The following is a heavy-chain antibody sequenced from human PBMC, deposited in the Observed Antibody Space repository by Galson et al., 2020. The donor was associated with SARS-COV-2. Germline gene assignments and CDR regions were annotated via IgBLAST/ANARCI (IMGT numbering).Heavy chain of an antibody. V-gene: IGHV3-21*01. J-gene: IGHJ4*02. CDR3: VRSRVGEPFDY. CDR2: ISRLSNDI. CDR1: GFDFSAYS. D-gene: IGHD3-16*01. Sequence: GESLKISCATSGFDFSAYSMNWVRQAPGKGLEWVSSISRLSNDIYYADSVKGRFTISRDNANNSVYLHLNSLRAEDTAVYYCVRSRVGEPFDYWSQGTLVTVSS.